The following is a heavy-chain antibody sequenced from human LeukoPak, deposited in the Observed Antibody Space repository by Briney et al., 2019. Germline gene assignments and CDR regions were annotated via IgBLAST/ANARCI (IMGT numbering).Heavy chain of an antibody. CDR1: GFTFSSYA. D-gene: IGHD3-10*01. CDR3: AKDAYYSSGTYADY. Sequence: GGSLRLSCAASGFTFSSYAMHWVRQAPGKGLEWVAVTSKDGNNKYYADSVKGRFTISRDNSKDTLYLQMNSLRVEDTALYYCAKDAYYSSGTYADYWGQGTLVTVSS. J-gene: IGHJ4*02. V-gene: IGHV3-30*18. CDR2: TSKDGNNK.